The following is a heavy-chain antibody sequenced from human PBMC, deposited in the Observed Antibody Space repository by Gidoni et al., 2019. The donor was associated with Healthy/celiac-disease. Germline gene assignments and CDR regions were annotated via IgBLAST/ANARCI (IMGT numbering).Heavy chain of an antibody. CDR2: INPSGGST. V-gene: IGHV1-46*01. CDR1: GYNFPSYY. CDR3: ASQLSGYSSSWYGVPYYYYYMDV. Sequence: QVQLVQPGAEVKKPGASVKISCKATGYNFPSYYMHWVLQAPGQGLEWMGIINPSGGSTSYAQKFQGRVTMTRDTSTSTVYMELSSLRSEDTAVYYCASQLSGYSSSWYGVPYYYYYMDVWGKGTTVTVSS. D-gene: IGHD6-13*01. J-gene: IGHJ6*03.